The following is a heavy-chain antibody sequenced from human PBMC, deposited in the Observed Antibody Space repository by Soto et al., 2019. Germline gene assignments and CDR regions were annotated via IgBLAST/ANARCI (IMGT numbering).Heavy chain of an antibody. J-gene: IGHJ6*02. Sequence: SQTLSLTCAISGDSVSSNSAAWNWIRQSPSRGLEWLGRTYYRSKWYNDYAVSVKSRITISPDTSKNQFSLQLNSVTPEDTAVYYCARDRATIKYSSGWYPFHYYGMDVWGQGTTVTVS. CDR1: GDSVSSNSAA. CDR3: ARDRATIKYSSGWYPFHYYGMDV. V-gene: IGHV6-1*01. D-gene: IGHD6-19*01. CDR2: TYYRSKWYN.